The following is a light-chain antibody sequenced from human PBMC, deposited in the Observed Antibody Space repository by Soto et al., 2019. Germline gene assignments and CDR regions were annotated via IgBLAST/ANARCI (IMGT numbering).Light chain of an antibody. CDR2: AAS. J-gene: IGKJ1*01. CDR1: QSISSY. Sequence: DIPMTQSPSSLSASVGDRVTITCRASQSISSYLNWYQQKPGKAPKLLIYAASSLQSGVPSRFSGSGSGTDFTLTISSLQLEDFATYYCQQSYSTPHTFGQGTKVEIK. V-gene: IGKV1-39*01. CDR3: QQSYSTPHT.